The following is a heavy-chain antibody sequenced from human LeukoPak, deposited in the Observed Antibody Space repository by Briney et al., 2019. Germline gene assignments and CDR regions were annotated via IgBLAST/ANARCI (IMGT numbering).Heavy chain of an antibody. J-gene: IGHJ4*02. Sequence: GGSLRLSCAACGFTFSSYAMSWVRQAPGKGLEWVSAISGSGGSTYYADSVKGRFTISRDNSKNTLYLQMTSPRAEDTAVYYCAREEYGDVYFDYWGQGTLVTVSS. V-gene: IGHV3-23*01. D-gene: IGHD2-21*02. CDR1: GFTFSSYA. CDR2: ISGSGGST. CDR3: AREEYGDVYFDY.